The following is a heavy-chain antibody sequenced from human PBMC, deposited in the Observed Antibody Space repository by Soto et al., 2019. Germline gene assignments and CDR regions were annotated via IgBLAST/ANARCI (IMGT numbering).Heavy chain of an antibody. CDR3: AMSAGYGGAFDV. CDR1: GFTFSIYA. V-gene: IGHV3-23*04. J-gene: IGHJ3*01. D-gene: IGHD5-12*01. Sequence: EKQLVESGGALAQPGGSLRLSCVGSGFTFSIYALTWVRQAPGKGLEWVSLITKNGDTTFFGDSVKGRFSISRDNSKNTLYLQLENLRAEDTAVYYCAMSAGYGGAFDVWGQGTMVAVSS. CDR2: ITKNGDTT.